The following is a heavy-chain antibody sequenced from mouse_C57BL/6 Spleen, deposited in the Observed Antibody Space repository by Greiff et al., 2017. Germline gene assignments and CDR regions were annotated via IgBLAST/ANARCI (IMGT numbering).Heavy chain of an antibody. Sequence: VQLQQSGPELVKPGASVKISCKASGYSFTDYNMNWVKQSNGTSLEWIGVINPNYGTTRYNQKFKGKATLTVDQSSSTAYMQLNSLTSEDSAVYYCGGGSSYPWFAYWGQGTLVTVSA. CDR3: GGGSSYPWFAY. CDR2: INPNYGTT. D-gene: IGHD1-1*01. V-gene: IGHV1-39*01. CDR1: GYSFTDYN. J-gene: IGHJ3*01.